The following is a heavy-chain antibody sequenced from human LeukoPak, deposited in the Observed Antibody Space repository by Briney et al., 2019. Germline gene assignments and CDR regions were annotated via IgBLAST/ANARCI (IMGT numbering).Heavy chain of an antibody. CDR1: GGSFSGYY. CDR2: INHSGST. CDR3: ARGYHLGGKWFDP. D-gene: IGHD2-2*01. Sequence: SETLSLTCAVYGGSFSGYYWSWIRQPPGKGLEWIGEINHSGSTNYNPSLKSRVTISVDTSKNQFSLKLSSVTAADTAVYYCARGYHLGGKWFDPWGQGTLVTVSS. V-gene: IGHV4-34*01. J-gene: IGHJ5*02.